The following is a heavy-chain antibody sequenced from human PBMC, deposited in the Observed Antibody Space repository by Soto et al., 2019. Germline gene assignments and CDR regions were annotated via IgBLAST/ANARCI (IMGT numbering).Heavy chain of an antibody. Sequence: ASVKVSCKASGYTFTSYDINWVRQATGQGLEWMGWMNPNSGNTGYAQKFQGRVTMTRNTSISTAYMELSSLRSEDTAVYYCARAVAQVYIGNQHYYYYIDVRGKGTTVTVS. V-gene: IGHV1-8*01. CDR3: ARAVAQVYIGNQHYYYYIDV. CDR2: MNPNSGNT. D-gene: IGHD5-12*01. CDR1: GYTFTSYD. J-gene: IGHJ6*03.